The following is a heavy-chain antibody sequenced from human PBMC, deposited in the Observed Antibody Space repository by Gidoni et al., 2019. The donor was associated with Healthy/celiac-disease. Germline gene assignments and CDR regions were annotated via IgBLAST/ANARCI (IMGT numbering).Heavy chain of an antibody. CDR1: GFTFSSYG. D-gene: IGHD6-19*01. CDR3: ARDLIAVAGPYCMDV. Sequence: QVQLVESGGGVVQPGRSLRLSCAASGFTFSSYGRPWVRQAPGKGLEWGAVIWYDGRNKYYADSVKCRFTISRDKSKNTLYLQMNSLRAEDTAVYYCARDLIAVAGPYCMDVWGPGTTVTVSS. J-gene: IGHJ6*02. CDR2: IWYDGRNK. V-gene: IGHV3-33*01.